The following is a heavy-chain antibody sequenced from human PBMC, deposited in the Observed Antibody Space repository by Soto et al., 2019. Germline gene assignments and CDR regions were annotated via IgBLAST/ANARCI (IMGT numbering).Heavy chain of an antibody. CDR1: GFTFSSYW. D-gene: IGHD5-18*01. V-gene: IGHV3-7*03. CDR3: ARVSDTAMVGGNYGMDV. CDR2: IKQDGSEK. J-gene: IGHJ6*02. Sequence: TGGSLRLSCAASGFTFSSYWMSWVRQAPGKGLEWVANIKQDGSEKYYVDSVKGRFTISRDNAKNSLYLQMNSLRAEDTAVYYCARVSDTAMVGGNYGMDVWGQGTTVTVSS.